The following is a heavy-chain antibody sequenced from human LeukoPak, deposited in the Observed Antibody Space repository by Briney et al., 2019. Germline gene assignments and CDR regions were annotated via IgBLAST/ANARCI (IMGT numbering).Heavy chain of an antibody. V-gene: IGHV4-39*02. Sequence: PSETLSLTCSVSGGSISSNTYYWGWIRQPPGKGLEWIGSIYSSGSTYYNPSLKSRVTISVDTSKNQFSLKLSSVTAADTAVYYCARESLFDWLLLDAFDIWGQGTMVTVSS. CDR2: IYSSGST. CDR1: GGSISSNTYY. CDR3: ARESLFDWLLLDAFDI. J-gene: IGHJ3*02. D-gene: IGHD3-9*01.